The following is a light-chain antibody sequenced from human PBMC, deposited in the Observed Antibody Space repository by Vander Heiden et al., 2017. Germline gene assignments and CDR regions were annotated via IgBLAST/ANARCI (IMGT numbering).Light chain of an antibody. J-gene: IGLJ3*02. Sequence: SYDLPQPPSVSVSPGQTASITCSGHNLGERYVCWYQQRPGQSPILVIYQDTKRPAGIPERFSGSNSGNTATLTISGTQAMDEADYYCQAWDSNTGVVFGGGTKLTVL. CDR2: QDT. CDR1: NLGERY. CDR3: QAWDSNTGVV. V-gene: IGLV3-1*01.